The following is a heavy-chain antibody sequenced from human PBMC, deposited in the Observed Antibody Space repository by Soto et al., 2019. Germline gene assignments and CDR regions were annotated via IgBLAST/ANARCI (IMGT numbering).Heavy chain of an antibody. Sequence: GGSLRLSCAASGFTFSSYSMNWVRQAPGKGLEWVSYISSSSSTIYYADSVKGRFTISRDNAKNSLYLQMNSLRDEDTVVYYCARDRHYYDSSGPSRFDYWGQGTLVTVSS. J-gene: IGHJ4*02. CDR3: ARDRHYYDSSGPSRFDY. CDR2: ISSSSSTI. CDR1: GFTFSSYS. V-gene: IGHV3-48*02. D-gene: IGHD3-22*01.